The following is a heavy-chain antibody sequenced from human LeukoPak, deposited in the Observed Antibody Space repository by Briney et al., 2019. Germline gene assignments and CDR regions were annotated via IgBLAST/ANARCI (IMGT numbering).Heavy chain of an antibody. J-gene: IGHJ6*04. Sequence: GGSLRLSCAVSGFSFGYYGMHWVRQAPGKGLEWVAVISHDGSNKYYADSVKGRFTISRDNSKNTLYLHISSLRAEDTAVYYCAKDDHVTDVWGKGTPVTVSS. D-gene: IGHD4-11*01. V-gene: IGHV3-30*18. CDR3: AKDDHVTDV. CDR2: ISHDGSNK. CDR1: GFSFGYYG.